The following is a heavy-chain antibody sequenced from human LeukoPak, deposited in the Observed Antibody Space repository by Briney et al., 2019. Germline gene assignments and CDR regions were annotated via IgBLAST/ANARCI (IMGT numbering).Heavy chain of an antibody. V-gene: IGHV1-24*01. Sequence: ASVKVSCKVSGYTLTELSMHWVRQAPGKGLEWMGGFDPKDGETNYAQKFQGRVTMTEDTSTDTAYMELSSLRSEDTAVYYCATDSYTWKYFDYWGQGTLVTVSS. CDR2: FDPKDGET. CDR1: GYTLTELS. J-gene: IGHJ4*02. D-gene: IGHD1-1*01. CDR3: ATDSYTWKYFDY.